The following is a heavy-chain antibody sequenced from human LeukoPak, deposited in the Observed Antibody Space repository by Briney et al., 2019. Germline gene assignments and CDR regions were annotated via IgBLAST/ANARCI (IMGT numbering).Heavy chain of an antibody. CDR3: ARGLNSGYEIGGDY. D-gene: IGHD5-12*01. J-gene: IGHJ4*02. CDR2: IWYDGSNK. CDR1: GFTFSSYG. V-gene: IGHV3-33*01. Sequence: GGSLRLSCAASGFTFSSYGMHWVRQAPGKGLEWVAVIWYDGSNKYYADSVKGRFTISRDNSKNTLYLQMNSLRAEDTAVYYCARGLNSGYEIGGDYWGQGTLVTVSS.